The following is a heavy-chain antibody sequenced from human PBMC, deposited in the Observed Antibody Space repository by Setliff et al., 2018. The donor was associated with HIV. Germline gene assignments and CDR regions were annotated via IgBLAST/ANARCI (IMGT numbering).Heavy chain of an antibody. J-gene: IGHJ6*03. D-gene: IGHD3-22*01. V-gene: IGHV5-10-1*01. Sequence: GESLKISCKGSGYSFPTYWIAWVRQMPGKGLEWMGRIDPSDSYTNYSPSFQGHVTISADKSISTAYLQWSSLKASDTAMYYCARHLDGFYDSSGIYYYMDVWGKGTTVTVSS. CDR3: ARHLDGFYDSSGIYYYMDV. CDR1: GYSFPTYW. CDR2: IDPSDSYT.